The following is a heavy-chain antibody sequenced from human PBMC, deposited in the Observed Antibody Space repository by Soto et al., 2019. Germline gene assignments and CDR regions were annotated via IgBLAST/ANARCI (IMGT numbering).Heavy chain of an antibody. D-gene: IGHD3-9*01. Sequence: ASVKVSCKASGYTFTGYYMHWVRQAPGQGLEWMGIINPSGGSTSYAQKFQGRVTMTRDTSTSTVYMELSSLRSEDTAIYYCAKHPSGIRVKNILTGSRRVDYHYYYVDVWGKGTTVTVSS. CDR2: INPSGGST. V-gene: IGHV1-46*01. CDR3: AKHPSGIRVKNILTGSRRVDYHYYYVDV. CDR1: GYTFTGYY. J-gene: IGHJ6*03.